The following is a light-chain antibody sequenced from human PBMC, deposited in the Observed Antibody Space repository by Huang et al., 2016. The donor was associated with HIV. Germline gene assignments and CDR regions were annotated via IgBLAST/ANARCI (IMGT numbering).Light chain of an antibody. CDR3: QQRSNQYMYT. V-gene: IGKV3-11*01. CDR2: DAS. Sequence: EIVLTQSPATLSLSPGERATLSCRASQSVSSYLAWYQQKPGQAPRLLIYDASNRATGIPARFSGSGSGTDFTLTISSLEPEDFAVYYCQQRSNQYMYTFGQGTKLEIK. J-gene: IGKJ2*01. CDR1: QSVSSY.